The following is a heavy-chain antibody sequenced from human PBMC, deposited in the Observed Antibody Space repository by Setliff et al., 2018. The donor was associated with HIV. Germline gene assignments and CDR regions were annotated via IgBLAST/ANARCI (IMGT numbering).Heavy chain of an antibody. D-gene: IGHD1-7*01. CDR3: ARGRNRNYVVYGMDV. J-gene: IGHJ6*02. CDR1: GFTFSSYV. Sequence: GGSLRLSCAATGFTFSSYVLHWVRQAPGKGLEWVAVMSTGGDIKIYADSVKGRFTISRDNSKNTVYLQMDSLRAEDTAVYYCARGRNRNYVVYGMDVWGQGTTVTVSS. CDR2: MSTGGDIK. V-gene: IGHV3-30-3*01.